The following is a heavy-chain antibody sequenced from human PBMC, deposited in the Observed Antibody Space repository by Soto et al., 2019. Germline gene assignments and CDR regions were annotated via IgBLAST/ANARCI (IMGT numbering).Heavy chain of an antibody. J-gene: IGHJ4*02. CDR1: GGSISSYF. V-gene: IGHV4-59*01. CDR3: ARGGSSTWPFDY. CDR2: IYYSGNT. Sequence: SETLSLTSSVSGGSISSYFWSWIRQLPGKGLEWIGYIYYSGNTNYNPSPKNRVTMSVDTSKNQFSLKLSSVTAADTAVYYCARGGSSTWPFDYWGQGTLVTVSS. D-gene: IGHD6-13*01.